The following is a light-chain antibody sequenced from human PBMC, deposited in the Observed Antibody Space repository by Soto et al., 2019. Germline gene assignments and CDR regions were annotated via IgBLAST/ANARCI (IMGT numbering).Light chain of an antibody. CDR3: QQYNTYSGT. J-gene: IGKJ1*01. V-gene: IGKV1-39*01. Sequence: DIQMTQSPSSLSASVGDRVTITCRASQSIDTYLNWYQRKPGKAPNVLIYAASTLQSGIPTRFSGSGSGTDFTLTISSLQPEDFATYYCQQYNTYSGTFGPGTKVEIK. CDR1: QSIDTY. CDR2: AAS.